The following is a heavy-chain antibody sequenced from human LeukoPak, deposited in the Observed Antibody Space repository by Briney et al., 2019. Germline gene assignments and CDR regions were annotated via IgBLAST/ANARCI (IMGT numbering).Heavy chain of an antibody. Sequence: GGSLRLSCAASGFTFSSYGMHWVRQAPGKGLEWVSTVDHSFGTTHYADSVKGRFTISRDDSKNTVSLQMNSLRVEDAALYYCVPLPAGNFPGFDYWGQGTRVTVSS. J-gene: IGHJ4*02. D-gene: IGHD1-7*01. V-gene: IGHV3-NL1*01. CDR1: GFTFSSYG. CDR2: VDHSFGTT. CDR3: VPLPAGNFPGFDY.